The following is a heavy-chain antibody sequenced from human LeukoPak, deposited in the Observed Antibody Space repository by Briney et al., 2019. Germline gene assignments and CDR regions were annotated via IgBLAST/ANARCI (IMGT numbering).Heavy chain of an antibody. CDR2: ISGSGGST. CDR3: AKSRYSSSWYYFDY. D-gene: IGHD6-13*01. J-gene: IGHJ4*02. CDR1: GFTFSSYA. V-gene: IGHV3-23*01. Sequence: GGSLRLSCAASGFTFSSYAMSWVRQAPGKGLEWVSAISGSGGSTYYADSVKGRFTISRDNSKNTLYLEMNSLRAEDTAVYYCAKSRYSSSWYYFDYWGQGTLVTVSS.